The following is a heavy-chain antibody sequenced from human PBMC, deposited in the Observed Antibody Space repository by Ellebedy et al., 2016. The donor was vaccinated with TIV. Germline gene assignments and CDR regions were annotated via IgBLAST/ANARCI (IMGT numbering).Heavy chain of an antibody. CDR2: IKEDGSEK. CDR3: ARGGYYYGMDV. J-gene: IGHJ6*02. CDR1: GFTFSNYW. Sequence: GESLKISCAASGFTFSNYWMSWVRQAPGKGLEWVANIKEDGSEKYYVDSVKGRFTLSRDNAKNSLDLQMNSLRDEDTAVYYCARGGYYYGMDVWGQGTTVTVSS. V-gene: IGHV3-7*01.